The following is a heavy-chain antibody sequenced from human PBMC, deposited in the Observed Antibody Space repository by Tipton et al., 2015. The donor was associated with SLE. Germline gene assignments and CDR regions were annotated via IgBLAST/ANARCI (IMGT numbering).Heavy chain of an antibody. J-gene: IGHJ6*02. CDR2: ISAYNGNT. CDR3: ARAFLTDYGDYAALYGMDV. D-gene: IGHD4-17*01. Sequence: QLVQSGAEVKKPGASVKVSCKASGYTFTSYGISWVRQAPGQGLEWMGWISAYNGNTNYAQKLQGRVTMTTDTSTSTAYMELSRLRSDDTAVYYCARAFLTDYGDYAALYGMDVWGQGTTVTVSS. V-gene: IGHV1-18*01. CDR1: GYTFTSYG.